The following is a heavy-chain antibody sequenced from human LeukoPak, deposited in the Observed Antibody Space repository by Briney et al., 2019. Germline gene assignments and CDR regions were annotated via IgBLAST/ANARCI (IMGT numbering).Heavy chain of an antibody. CDR2: ISYDGSNK. Sequence: PGGSLRLSCAASGFTFSSYAMHWVRQAPGKGLEWVAVISYDGSNKYYADSVKGRFTISRDNSKNTLYLQMNSLRAEDTAVYYCANPYLLNGPADNDYWGQGTLVTVSS. CDR3: ANPYLLNGPADNDY. CDR1: GFTFSSYA. J-gene: IGHJ4*02. V-gene: IGHV3-30*04. D-gene: IGHD2-2*01.